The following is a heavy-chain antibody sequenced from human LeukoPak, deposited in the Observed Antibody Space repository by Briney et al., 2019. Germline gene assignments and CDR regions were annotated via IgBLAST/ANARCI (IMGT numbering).Heavy chain of an antibody. CDR2: IYSGGST. J-gene: IGHJ3*02. CDR1: GFTVSSNY. V-gene: IGHV3-53*01. D-gene: IGHD6-19*01. CDR3: ARARIAVAGTLQGHGAFDI. Sequence: PGGSLRLSCAASGFTVSSNYMSWVRQAPGKGLESVSVIYSGGSTYYADSVKDRFTISRDNSKNTLYLQMNSPRAEDTAVYYCARARIAVAGTLQGHGAFDIWGQGTMVTVSS.